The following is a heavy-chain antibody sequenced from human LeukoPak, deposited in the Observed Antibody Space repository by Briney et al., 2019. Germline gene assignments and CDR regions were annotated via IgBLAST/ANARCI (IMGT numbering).Heavy chain of an antibody. CDR3: ARLKYYGFWSGYSTFDY. J-gene: IGHJ4*02. D-gene: IGHD3-3*01. CDR2: ISNSGSTK. V-gene: IGHV3-48*03. Sequence: GGSLRLSCAASGFTFSSYEMNWVRQAPGKGLERVSYISNSGSTKYYADSVKGRFTISRDNAKNSLYLQMNSLRAEDTAVYYCARLKYYGFWSGYSTFDYWGQGTLVTVSS. CDR1: GFTFSSYE.